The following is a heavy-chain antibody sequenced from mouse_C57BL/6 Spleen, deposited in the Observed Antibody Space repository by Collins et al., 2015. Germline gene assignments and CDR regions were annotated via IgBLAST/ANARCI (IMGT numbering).Heavy chain of an antibody. D-gene: IGHD2-12*01. Sequence: EVQLQQSGAELVRPGASVKLSCTASGFNIKDYYMHWVKQRPEQGLEWIGRIDPEYGDTEYAPKFQGKATMTADTSSNTAYLQLSSLTSEDTAVYYCTTFTTLYYAMDYWGQGTSVTVSS. CDR3: TTFTTLYYAMDY. J-gene: IGHJ4*01. CDR1: GFNIKDYY. V-gene: IGHV14-1*01. CDR2: IDPEYGDT.